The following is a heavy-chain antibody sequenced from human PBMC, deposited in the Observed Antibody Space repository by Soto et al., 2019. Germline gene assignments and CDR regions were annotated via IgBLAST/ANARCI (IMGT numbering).Heavy chain of an antibody. V-gene: IGHV5-51*01. D-gene: IGHD2-21*02. Sequence: PGESLKISCKGSGYSFINYWIGWVRQMPGKGLEWMGIIYPGDSDTRYSPSFQGQVTISVDRSISTAYLQWSSLKASDTAMYYCARTETRDSKSYHFSGMDVWGEGTTV. CDR2: IYPGDSDT. J-gene: IGHJ6*02. CDR3: ARTETRDSKSYHFSGMDV. CDR1: GYSFINYW.